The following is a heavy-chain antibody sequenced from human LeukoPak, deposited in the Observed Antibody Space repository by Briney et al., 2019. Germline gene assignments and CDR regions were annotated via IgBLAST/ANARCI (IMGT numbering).Heavy chain of an antibody. J-gene: IGHJ6*04. Sequence: SVKVSCKASGFTFTSSAVQWVRQARGQRLEWIGWTVVGSGNTNYAQKFQERVTITRDMSTSTAYMELSSLRSEDTAVYYCAAESSRYYGSGSYYRYYYYGMDVWGKGTTVTVSS. CDR1: GFTFTSSA. V-gene: IGHV1-58*01. CDR2: TVVGSGNT. CDR3: AAESSRYYGSGSYYRYYYYGMDV. D-gene: IGHD3-10*01.